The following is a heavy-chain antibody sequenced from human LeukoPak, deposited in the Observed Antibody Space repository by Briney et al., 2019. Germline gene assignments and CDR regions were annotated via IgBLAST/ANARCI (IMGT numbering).Heavy chain of an antibody. CDR2: FSGCGGST. CDR3: AKDTSAYYYDDAFDI. V-gene: IGHV3-23*01. J-gene: IGHJ3*02. CDR1: GFTFSSYA. Sequence: GGSLRLSCAASGFTFSSYAMSWVRQAPGKGLEWVSTFSGCGGSTYYADSVKGRFTISRDNSKNTLYLQMNSLRAEDTAVYYCAKDTSAYYYDDAFDIWGQGTMVTVSS. D-gene: IGHD3-22*01.